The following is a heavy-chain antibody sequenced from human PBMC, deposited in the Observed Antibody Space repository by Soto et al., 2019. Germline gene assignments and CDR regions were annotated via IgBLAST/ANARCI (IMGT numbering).Heavy chain of an antibody. CDR1: GFTFSLYF. D-gene: IGHD5-12*01. Sequence: QVQLVESGGGVVRPGGSLRLSCAASGFTFSLYFVHWVRQAPGKGPEWVAVISDDGAEIHYADSVRGRFTISRDNYKNTLYLQMNRLIPEDTALYYCSKDTLDIKGGSRVVGTGPVGDYWGPGTPVTVSS. CDR2: ISDDGAEI. CDR3: SKDTLDIKGGSRVVGTGPVGDY. V-gene: IGHV3-30*18. J-gene: IGHJ4*02.